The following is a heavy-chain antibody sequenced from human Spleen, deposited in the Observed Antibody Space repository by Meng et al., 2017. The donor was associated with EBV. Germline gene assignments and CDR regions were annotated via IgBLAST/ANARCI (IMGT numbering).Heavy chain of an antibody. CDR1: GYTFSGYY. CDR3: VRDTAMVNWLEF. D-gene: IGHD5-18*01. J-gene: IGHJ5*01. CDR2: INPRSGGT. V-gene: IGHV1-2*06. Sequence: QVQLVESGAEVKKPGYSVKVSCKPSGYTFSGYYIHWVRQAPGHGLEWMGRINPRSGGTNYAQKFQGRVTMTRDTSITTAYMDLSRLRSDDTAVYFCVRDTAMVNWLEFWGRGALVTVSS.